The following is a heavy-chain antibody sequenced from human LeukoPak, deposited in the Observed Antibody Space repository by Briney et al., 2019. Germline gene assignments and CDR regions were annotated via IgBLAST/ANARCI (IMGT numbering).Heavy chain of an antibody. D-gene: IGHD3-10*01. CDR3: ATDRGSGWFDP. CDR2: IKQDGSEK. V-gene: IGHV3-7*01. J-gene: IGHJ5*02. Sequence: GGSLRLSCVASGFTFSRFEMTWVRQAPGRGLEWVASIKQDGSEKYYVGSVKGRFTISRDNAKNSLYLQMNSLRVEDTALYYCATDRGSGWFDPWGQGTLVTVSS. CDR1: GFTFSRFE.